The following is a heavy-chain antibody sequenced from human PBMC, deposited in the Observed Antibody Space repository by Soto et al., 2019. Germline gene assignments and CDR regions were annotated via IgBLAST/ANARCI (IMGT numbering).Heavy chain of an antibody. V-gene: IGHV3-23*01. CDR3: AKSHEVGATTPFDH. CDR2: ISGSGGST. Sequence: EVQLLESGGGLVQPGGSLRLSCAASGFTFSSYGMSWVRQAPGKGLEWVSAISGSGGSTYYADSVKGRFTISRDTSKNTLYLQMNSLRGEDTAVYHCAKSHEVGATTPFDHWGQGTLVTVSS. CDR1: GFTFSSYG. D-gene: IGHD1-26*01. J-gene: IGHJ4*02.